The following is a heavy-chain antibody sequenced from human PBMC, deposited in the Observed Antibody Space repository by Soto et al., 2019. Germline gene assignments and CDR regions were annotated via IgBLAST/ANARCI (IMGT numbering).Heavy chain of an antibody. CDR2: IYYSGST. Sequence: QVQLQESGPGLVKPSETLSLTCTVSGGSVSSGSYYWSWIRQPPGKGLEWIGYIYYSGSTNYNPYLKSRVTISVDTSKNQFSLKLSSVTAADTAVYYCARGGGSYNFDYWGQGTLVTVSS. CDR1: GGSVSSGSYY. V-gene: IGHV4-61*01. J-gene: IGHJ4*02. D-gene: IGHD1-26*01. CDR3: ARGGGSYNFDY.